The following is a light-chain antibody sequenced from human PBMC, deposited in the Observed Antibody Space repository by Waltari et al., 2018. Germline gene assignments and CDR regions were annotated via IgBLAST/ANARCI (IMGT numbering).Light chain of an antibody. V-gene: IGLV2-14*01. CDR2: EVH. CDR3: SSYTRSGPL. Sequence: QSALTQPASVSGSPGQSITISCTGTSSDLGGYNYVSWYQQHPGKAPKLMIYEVHNRPSGVSNRFSGSKSGNTASLTISGLQAEDEADYYCSSYTRSGPLFGGGTKLTVL. J-gene: IGLJ3*02. CDR1: SSDLGGYNY.